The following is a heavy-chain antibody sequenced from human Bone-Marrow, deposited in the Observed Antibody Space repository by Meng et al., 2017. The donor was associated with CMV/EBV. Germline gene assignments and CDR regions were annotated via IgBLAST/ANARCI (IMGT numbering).Heavy chain of an antibody. CDR3: ARENIVVVPAAGFDY. CDR2: ISSSSSYI. CDR1: GFTFSSYS. V-gene: IGHV3-21*01. J-gene: IGHJ4*02. D-gene: IGHD2-2*01. Sequence: GESLKISCAASGFTFSSYSMNWVRQAPGKGLEWVSSISSSSSYIYYADSVKGRFTISRDNAKNSLYLQMNSLRAEDTAVYYCARENIVVVPAAGFDYWGQGTLVTVSS.